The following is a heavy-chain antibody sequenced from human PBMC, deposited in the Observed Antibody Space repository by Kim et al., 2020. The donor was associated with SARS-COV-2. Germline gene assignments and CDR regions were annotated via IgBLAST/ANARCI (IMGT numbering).Heavy chain of an antibody. D-gene: IGHD2-2*01. CDR3: ARGPPARGWDDY. CDR1: GGSVSSGSYY. CDR2: IYYSGST. Sequence: SETLSLTCTVSGGSVSSGSYYWSWIRQPPGKGLEWIGYIYYSGSTNYNPSLKSRVTISVDTSKNQFSLKLSSVTAADTAVYYCARGPPARGWDDYWGQGTLVTVSS. V-gene: IGHV4-61*01. J-gene: IGHJ4*02.